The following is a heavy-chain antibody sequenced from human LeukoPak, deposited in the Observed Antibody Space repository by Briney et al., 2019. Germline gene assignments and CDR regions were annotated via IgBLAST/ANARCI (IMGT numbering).Heavy chain of an antibody. V-gene: IGHV3-7*04. CDR1: GFTFSDYS. CDR3: ARVGGVIVPRPFEY. J-gene: IGHJ4*02. Sequence: GGSLRLSCSASGFTFSDYSMHWVRQAPGKGLEWVANIKRDGSEKFYVDSVKGRFTISRDNTKNSLYLQMNSLRAEDTAVYYCARVGGVIVPRPFEYWGQGTLVTVSS. D-gene: IGHD3-16*02. CDR2: IKRDGSEK.